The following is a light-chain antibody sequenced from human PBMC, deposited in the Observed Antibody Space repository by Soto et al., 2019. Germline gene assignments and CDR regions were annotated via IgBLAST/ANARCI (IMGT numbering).Light chain of an antibody. V-gene: IGLV2-14*01. J-gene: IGLJ1*01. CDR1: SSDVGAYNY. CDR2: DVS. CDR3: SSFTSSSTRV. Sequence: QSALTQSASVSGSPGQSITISCTGTSSDVGAYNYVSWYQQHPGKAPKLIIYDVSNRPSGVSNRFSGSKSGNTASLTISALQAEDEDDYYCSSFTSSSTRVFGTWTKLTVL.